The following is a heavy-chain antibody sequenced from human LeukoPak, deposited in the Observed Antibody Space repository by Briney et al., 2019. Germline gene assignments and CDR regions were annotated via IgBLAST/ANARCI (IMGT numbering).Heavy chain of an antibody. CDR1: GFPFSSYS. Sequence: GGSLRLSCAASGFPFSSYSMNWVRQAPGKGLEWVSYISGSGTTIYYADSVKGRFTISRDNAKNSLYLQMNSLRDEDTAVYYCARVPWGSYSGSYHWGQGILVTVSS. CDR3: ARVPWGSYSGSYH. J-gene: IGHJ5*02. V-gene: IGHV3-48*02. CDR2: ISGSGTTI. D-gene: IGHD1-26*01.